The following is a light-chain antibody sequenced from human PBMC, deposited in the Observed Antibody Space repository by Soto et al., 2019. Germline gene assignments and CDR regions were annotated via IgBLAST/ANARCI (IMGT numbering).Light chain of an antibody. CDR1: QSVSSY. J-gene: IGKJ1*01. CDR3: QQRSTWWT. CDR2: DAS. V-gene: IGKV3-11*01. Sequence: EIVLTQSPATLSLSPGERATLSCRASQSVSSYLAWYQQKPGQAPRLLIYDASNRATGILARFSGSGSGTDFTLTISSLEPEDFAVYYCQQRSTWWTFGQGTKVEIK.